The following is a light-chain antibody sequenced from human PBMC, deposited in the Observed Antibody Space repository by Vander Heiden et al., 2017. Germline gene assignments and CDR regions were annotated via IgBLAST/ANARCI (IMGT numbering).Light chain of an antibody. J-gene: IGKJ1*01. V-gene: IGKV2-28*01. CDR3: MQALQTPWT. CDR1: QSLLHSNGYNY. Sequence: DMVMTQSQLSLPATPGEPASISCRSSQSLLHSNGYNYLDWYLQKPGQSPQLLIYLGSNRASGVPDRFSGSGSGTDFTLKISRVEAEDVGVYYCMQALQTPWTFGQGTKVEIK. CDR2: LGS.